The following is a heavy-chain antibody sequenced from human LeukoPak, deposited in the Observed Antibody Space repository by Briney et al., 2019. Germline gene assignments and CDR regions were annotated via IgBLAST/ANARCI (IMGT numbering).Heavy chain of an antibody. CDR2: ISNSGFYI. J-gene: IGHJ3*02. V-gene: IGHV3-21*01. CDR1: GFTLSSYT. Sequence: GGSLRLSCAASGFTLSSYTTNWVRQAPGKGLERVSSISNSGFYIYYADSVKGRFVVSRDNANNSLYLQMNSLRDEDTAVYYCVTDGASDIWGQGTMVTVSS. CDR3: VTDGASDI.